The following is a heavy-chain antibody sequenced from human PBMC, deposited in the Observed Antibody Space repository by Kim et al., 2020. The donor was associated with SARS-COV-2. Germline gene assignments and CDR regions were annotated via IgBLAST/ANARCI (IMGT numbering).Heavy chain of an antibody. D-gene: IGHD5-18*01. CDR2: IWDDGSNK. CDR3: ARDHSVDTTGDV. V-gene: IGHV3-33*08. J-gene: IGHJ6*02. CDR1: GFTFSSYG. Sequence: GGSLRLSCAASGFTFSSYGMHWVRQAPGKGLEWVAVIWDDGSNKYYADSVKGRFTISRDNSKNTLYLQMNSLRAEDTAVYYCARDHSVDTTGDVWGQGTTVTVSS.